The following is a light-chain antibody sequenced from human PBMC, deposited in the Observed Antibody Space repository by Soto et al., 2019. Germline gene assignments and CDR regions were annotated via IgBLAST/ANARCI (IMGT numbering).Light chain of an antibody. CDR3: QHYNSYPEA. CDR2: AAS. J-gene: IGKJ1*01. CDR1: QSIGSW. Sequence: DIQVTQSRSTLSASLGARDIIISRASQSIGSWLAWYQQRTGKAPNILIYAASSLQSGVPSRFSGSGSGTDCTLAISSLQPDDFETYYSQHYNSYPEAFGQGTKVDI. V-gene: IGKV1-5*02.